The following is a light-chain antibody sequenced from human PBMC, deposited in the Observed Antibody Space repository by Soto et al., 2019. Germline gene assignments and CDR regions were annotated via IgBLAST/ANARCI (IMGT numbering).Light chain of an antibody. J-gene: IGKJ1*01. CDR3: QQYYSRES. V-gene: IGKV1-5*03. Sequence: DIQMTQSPSVVSASVGDTVTITCRASQAVNLWLAWHQQKPGRVPRVLIYKTSDLENGVPSRFSGSGSGTEFTLTISNLQPADFATYYCQQYYSRESFGQGTKV. CDR1: QAVNLW. CDR2: KTS.